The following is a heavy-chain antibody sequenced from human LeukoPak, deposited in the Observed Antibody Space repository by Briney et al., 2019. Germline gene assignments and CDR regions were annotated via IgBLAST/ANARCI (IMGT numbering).Heavy chain of an antibody. J-gene: IGHJ5*02. CDR1: GGSFSGYY. Sequence: KASETLSLTCAVYGGSFSGYYWSWIRQPPGKGLEWIGEINHSGSTNYNPSLKSRVTISVDTSKNQFSLKLSSVTAADTAVYYCARAMVRGVTKGYNWFDPWGQGTLVTVSS. CDR2: INHSGST. D-gene: IGHD3-10*01. V-gene: IGHV4-34*01. CDR3: ARAMVRGVTKGYNWFDP.